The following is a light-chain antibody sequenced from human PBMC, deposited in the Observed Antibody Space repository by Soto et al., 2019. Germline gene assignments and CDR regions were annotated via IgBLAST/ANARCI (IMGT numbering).Light chain of an antibody. CDR2: EGT. Sequence: QSVLAQPASVSGSPGQSITISCSGTTSDVGGYNLVSWYQQHTAKAPKLLIYEGTQRPSGVSSRFSGSKSGNTASLTISGPQAEDGVFYYCCSYASSISFVFGTGTKAPAL. V-gene: IGLV2-23*01. J-gene: IGLJ1*01. CDR3: CSYASSISFV. CDR1: TSDVGGYNL.